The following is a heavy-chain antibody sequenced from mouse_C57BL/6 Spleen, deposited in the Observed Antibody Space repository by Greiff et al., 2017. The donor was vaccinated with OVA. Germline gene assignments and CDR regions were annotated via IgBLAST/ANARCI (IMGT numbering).Heavy chain of an antibody. Sequence: QVQLKQPGAELVMPGASVKLSCKASGYTFTSYWMHWVKQRPGQGLEWIGEIDPSDSYTNYNQKFKGKSTLTVDKSSSTAYMQLSSLTSEDSAVYYCARWGRSYYAMDYWGQGTSVTVSS. D-gene: IGHD1-1*01. CDR2: IDPSDSYT. V-gene: IGHV1-69*01. J-gene: IGHJ4*01. CDR1: GYTFTSYW. CDR3: ARWGRSYYAMDY.